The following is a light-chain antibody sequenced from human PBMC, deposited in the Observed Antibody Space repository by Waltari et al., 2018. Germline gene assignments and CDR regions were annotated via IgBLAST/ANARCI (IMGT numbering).Light chain of an antibody. CDR3: QQFNKLPLT. Sequence: ETVMTQSPATLSVSPGERVTLSCRASQSVRNDFAWYQQKPGQPPRLLIYATSTRATGIPARFSGSGSGTEFTLTISSLQSEDFAVYYCQQFNKLPLTFGGGTKVEIK. CDR2: ATS. J-gene: IGKJ4*01. V-gene: IGKV3-15*01. CDR1: QSVRND.